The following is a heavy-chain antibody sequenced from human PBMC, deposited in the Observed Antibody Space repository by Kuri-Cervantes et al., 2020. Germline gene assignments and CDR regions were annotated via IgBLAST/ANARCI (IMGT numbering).Heavy chain of an antibody. CDR1: GGSISSYY. V-gene: IGHV4-59*01. Sequence: SETLSLTCTVSGGSISSYYWSWIRQPPGKGLEWIGYIYYGGSTNYNPSLKSRVTISVDTSKNQFSLKLSSVTAADTAVYYCAREVDVWDQGTTVTVSS. CDR3: AREVDV. CDR2: IYYGGST. J-gene: IGHJ6*02.